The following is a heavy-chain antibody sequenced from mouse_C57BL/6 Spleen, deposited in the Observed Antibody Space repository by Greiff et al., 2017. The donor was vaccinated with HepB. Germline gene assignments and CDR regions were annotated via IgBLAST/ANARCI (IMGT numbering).Heavy chain of an antibody. V-gene: IGHV5-9-1*02. CDR1: GFTFSSYA. CDR3: TRFITTVVATEYFDY. J-gene: IGHJ2*01. D-gene: IGHD1-1*01. CDR2: ISSGGDYI. Sequence: EVKLVESGEGLVKPGGSLKLSCAASGFTFSSYAMSWVRQTPEKRLEWVAYISSGGDYIYYADTVKGRFTISRDNARDTLYLQTSSLKSEDTAMYYCTRFITTVVATEYFDYWGQGTTLTVSS.